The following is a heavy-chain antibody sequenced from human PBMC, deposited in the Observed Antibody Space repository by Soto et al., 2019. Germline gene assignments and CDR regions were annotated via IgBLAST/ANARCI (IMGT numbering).Heavy chain of an antibody. D-gene: IGHD2-15*01. CDR2: ITSNGGTT. Sequence: GGSLRLSCAASGFTFSNYVMHWVRQAPGKGLEYVSVITSNGGTTDHANSVKGRFTISRDNSKNTLYLEMGALRPEDMAVYYCARGGFCSGGTCSSYPRRWFFEVWGRRTLVIVSS. J-gene: IGHJ2*01. CDR3: ARGGFCSGGTCSSYPRRWFFEV. CDR1: GFTFSNYV. V-gene: IGHV3-64*01.